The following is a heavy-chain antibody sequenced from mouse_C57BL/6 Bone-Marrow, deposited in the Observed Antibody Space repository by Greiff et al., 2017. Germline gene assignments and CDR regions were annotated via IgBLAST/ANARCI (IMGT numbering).Heavy chain of an antibody. CDR1: GYTFTSYW. J-gene: IGHJ3*01. V-gene: IGHV1-61*01. D-gene: IGHD1-1*01. Sequence: QVQLQQPGAELVRPGSSVKLSCKASGYTFTSYWMDWVKQRPGQGLEWIGNIYSSDSETNYNQKFKDKATLTVDKSYSTAYMQLSSLTSEDSAVYYCARDYYGSRGFAYWGQGTLVTVSA. CDR3: ARDYYGSRGFAY. CDR2: IYSSDSET.